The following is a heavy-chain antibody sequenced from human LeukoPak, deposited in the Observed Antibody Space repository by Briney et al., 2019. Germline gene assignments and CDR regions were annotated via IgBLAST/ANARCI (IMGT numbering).Heavy chain of an antibody. CDR3: ARVGTGTTFDP. CDR2: IYTSGNT. Sequence: SETLSLTCTVSGGSISSYYWSWIRQPAGKGLEWIGRIYTSGNTNYNPSLKSRVTMSVDTSMNQISVRLRSVTAADTAVYYCARVGTGTTFDPWGQGTLVTVSS. J-gene: IGHJ5*02. V-gene: IGHV4-4*07. CDR1: GGSISSYY. D-gene: IGHD1-1*01.